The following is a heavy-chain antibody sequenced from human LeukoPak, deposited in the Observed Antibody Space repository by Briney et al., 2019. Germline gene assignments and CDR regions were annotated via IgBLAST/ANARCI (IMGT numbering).Heavy chain of an antibody. D-gene: IGHD3-10*01. Sequence: PGGSLRLSCAASGFTFSRYSMNWVRQAPGKGLEWVSYISSSSSSIYYADSVKGRFTISRDDAKNSLYLQMNSLRAEDTAVYYCAKHYYGSGSYYWGQGTLVTVSS. V-gene: IGHV3-48*01. CDR1: GFTFSRYS. CDR2: ISSSSSSI. J-gene: IGHJ4*02. CDR3: AKHYYGSGSYY.